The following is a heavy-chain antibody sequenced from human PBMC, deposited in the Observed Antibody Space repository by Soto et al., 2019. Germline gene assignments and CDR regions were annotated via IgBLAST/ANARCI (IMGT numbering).Heavy chain of an antibody. CDR3: AKDMKWGGMTTIHYFDS. CDR2: ISANGDTI. CDR1: GFTVDDYA. J-gene: IGHJ4*02. Sequence: GGALRLSCGDSGFTVDDYALHWFSQAPGKGLEWVSGISANGDTIDYADSVKGRFTISRDNAKNSLFLQMNSLRPEDTALYYCAKDMKWGGMTTIHYFDSWGQGT. V-gene: IGHV3-9*01. D-gene: IGHD4-17*01.